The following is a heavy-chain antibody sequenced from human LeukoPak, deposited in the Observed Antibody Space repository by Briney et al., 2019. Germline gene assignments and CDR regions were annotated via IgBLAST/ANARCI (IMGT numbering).Heavy chain of an antibody. V-gene: IGHV3-30-3*01. D-gene: IGHD3-3*01. CDR1: GFTFSSYA. CDR2: ISYDGSNK. J-gene: IGHJ4*02. CDR3: ARARTEIFGGSRDFDY. Sequence: GGSLRLSCAASGFTFSSYAMHWVRQAPGKGLEWVAVISYDGSNKYYADSVKGRFTISRDNSKNTLYLQMNSLRAEDTAVYYCARARTEIFGGSRDFDYWGQGTLVTVSS.